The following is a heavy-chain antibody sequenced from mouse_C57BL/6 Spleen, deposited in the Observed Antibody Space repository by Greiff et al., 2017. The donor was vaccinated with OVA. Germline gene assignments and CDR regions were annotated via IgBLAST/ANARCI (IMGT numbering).Heavy chain of an antibody. D-gene: IGHD2-3*01. CDR2: IYPSDSET. V-gene: IGHV1-61*01. CDR1: GYTFTSYW. Sequence: QVQLQQPGAELVRPGSSVKLSCKASGYTFTSYWMDWVKQRPGQGLEWIGNIYPSDSETHYNQKFKDKATLTVDKSSSTAYMQLSSLTSEDSAVYYCARLGDGYFWYFDVWGTGTTVTVSS. J-gene: IGHJ1*03. CDR3: ARLGDGYFWYFDV.